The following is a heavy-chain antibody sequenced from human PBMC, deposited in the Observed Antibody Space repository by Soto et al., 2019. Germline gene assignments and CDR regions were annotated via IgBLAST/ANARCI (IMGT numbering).Heavy chain of an antibody. CDR2: MNPNSGNT. J-gene: IGHJ4*02. CDR1: GYTFTSYD. CDR3: ARKIPDTGDFDY. D-gene: IGHD2-21*01. V-gene: IGHV1-8*01. Sequence: ASVKVSCKASGYTFTSYDINWVRQATGQGLEWMGWMNPNSGNTGYAQKFQGRVAMTRDTSIRTAYLQLSSLRSEDTAVYYCARKIPDTGDFDYWGQGILVTVSS.